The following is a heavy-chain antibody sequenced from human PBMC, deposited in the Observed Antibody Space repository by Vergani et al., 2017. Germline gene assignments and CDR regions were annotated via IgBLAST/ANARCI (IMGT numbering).Heavy chain of an antibody. J-gene: IGHJ4*02. CDR1: GYTFTAYF. CDR2: INPNSGGT. V-gene: IGHV1-2*02. CDR3: ARVGTSSNRDYFDY. Sequence: QVQLVQSGAEVKKPGASVKVSCKASGYTFTAYFMHWVRQAPGQGLEWMGWINPNSGGTNYAQKFQGRVTITRDTSISTAYMELSNLRSDDTAVYYCARVGTSSNRDYFDYWGQGTLVTVSS. D-gene: IGHD1-14*01.